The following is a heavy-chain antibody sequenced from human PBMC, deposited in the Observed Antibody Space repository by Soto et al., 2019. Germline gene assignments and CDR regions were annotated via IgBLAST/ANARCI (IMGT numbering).Heavy chain of an antibody. CDR3: VRGGGRSGIDS. CDR2: VNPNSNET. V-gene: IGHV1-8*01. Sequence: QVQLVQSGAEVKKPGASVKVSCEASGYTFSSYHISWVRQASGQGLEWMGWVNPNSNETDYAQKFQGRVTRTGNTPIRTAYMERSSLGSDDSAVYYCVRGGGRSGIDSWGQGTLVTVSS. J-gene: IGHJ4*02. CDR1: GYTFSSYH.